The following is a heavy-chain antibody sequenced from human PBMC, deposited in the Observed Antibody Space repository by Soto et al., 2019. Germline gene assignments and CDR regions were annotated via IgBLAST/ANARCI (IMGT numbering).Heavy chain of an antibody. Sequence: EVQLLESGGGLVQPGGSLRLSCAASGFTFSTYAMNWVRQAPEKGLEWVSAISGGGGSTYYADSVKGRVTISRDNSKNTLYLQMNSLRAEDTAVYYCARAYSDAFDIWGQGTMVTVSS. CDR3: ARAYSDAFDI. CDR2: ISGGGGST. V-gene: IGHV3-23*01. D-gene: IGHD2-15*01. CDR1: GFTFSTYA. J-gene: IGHJ3*02.